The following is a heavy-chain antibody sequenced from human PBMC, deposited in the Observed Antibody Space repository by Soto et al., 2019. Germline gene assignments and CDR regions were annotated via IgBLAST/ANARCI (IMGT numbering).Heavy chain of an antibody. V-gene: IGHV4-4*07. Sequence: SETLSLTCTVSGGSISSYYWSWIRQPAGKGLEWIGRIYTSGSTNYNPSLKSRVTMSVDTSKNQFSLKLSSVTAADTAVYYCARLHSSSPDYYYYGMDVWGQGTTVTVSS. CDR1: GGSISSYY. CDR3: ARLHSSSPDYYYYGMDV. J-gene: IGHJ6*02. CDR2: IYTSGST. D-gene: IGHD6-6*01.